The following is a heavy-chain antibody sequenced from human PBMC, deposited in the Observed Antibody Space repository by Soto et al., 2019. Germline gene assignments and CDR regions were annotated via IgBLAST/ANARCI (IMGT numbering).Heavy chain of an antibody. CDR2: IYPSDSDT. CDR1: GYNFAGYW. CDR3: ARGGVSTRTFDY. D-gene: IGHD3-3*01. V-gene: IGHV5-51*01. J-gene: IGHJ4*02. Sequence: PGESLKISCKGYGYNFAGYWIAWVRQMPGKGLELMGIIYPSDSDTRYRPSFQGQVTISADKSISSAYLQWSSLRASDIAMYYCARGGVSTRTFDYWGQGTPVTVSS.